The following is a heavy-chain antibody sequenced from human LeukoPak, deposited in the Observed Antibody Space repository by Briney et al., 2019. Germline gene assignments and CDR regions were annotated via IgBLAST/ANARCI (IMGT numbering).Heavy chain of an antibody. D-gene: IGHD3-9*01. CDR3: ARGLVSSGTWDYFDY. J-gene: IGHJ4*02. V-gene: IGHV3-23*01. CDR2: LSGSGGST. Sequence: GGSLRLSCAASGFTFSSYAMNWVRQAPGKGLEWVSVLSGSGGSTVYADSVRGRFTISRDISKNSLYLQMNNLRAEDTAVYYCARGLVSSGTWDYFDYWGQGTLVTVSS. CDR1: GFTFSSYA.